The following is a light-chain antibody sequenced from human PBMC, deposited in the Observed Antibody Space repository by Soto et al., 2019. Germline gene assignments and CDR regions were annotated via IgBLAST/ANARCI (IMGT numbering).Light chain of an antibody. CDR3: QPRRGWPLT. J-gene: IGKJ4*02. CDR2: DAS. V-gene: IGKV3-11*01. Sequence: EIVLTQSPATLSLSPGERAALSCRASQGVGRFLAWYQQKPGQAPRLLIYDASNRATGIPARFSGSGSGTDFTLAINNLEPEDFAVYYCQPRRGWPLTFGGGTKVEIK. CDR1: QGVGRF.